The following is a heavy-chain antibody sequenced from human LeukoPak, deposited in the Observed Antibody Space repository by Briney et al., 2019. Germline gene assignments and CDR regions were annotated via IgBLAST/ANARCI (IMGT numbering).Heavy chain of an antibody. J-gene: IGHJ3*02. V-gene: IGHV1-18*01. CDR2: ISAYNGNT. D-gene: IGHD6-6*01. Sequence: GASVKVSCKASGYTFSNYAISWVRQAPGQGLEWMGWISAYNGNTNYAQKLQGRVTMTTDTSTSTAYMELRSLRSDDTAVYYCARDRAVLYSSSSPSDAFDIWGQGTMVTVSS. CDR1: GYTFSNYA. CDR3: ARDRAVLYSSSSPSDAFDI.